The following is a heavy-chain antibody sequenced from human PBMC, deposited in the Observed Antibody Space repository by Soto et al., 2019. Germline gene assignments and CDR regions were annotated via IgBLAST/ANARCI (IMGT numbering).Heavy chain of an antibody. J-gene: IGHJ5*02. Sequence: ASVKVSCKASGYTFTGYYMHWVRQAPGQGLEWMGWINPNSGGTNYAQKFQGWVTMTRDTSISTAYMELSRLRSDDTAVYYCARSQTMVRGVRWFDPWGQGTLVTV. D-gene: IGHD3-10*01. CDR3: ARSQTMVRGVRWFDP. V-gene: IGHV1-2*04. CDR2: INPNSGGT. CDR1: GYTFTGYY.